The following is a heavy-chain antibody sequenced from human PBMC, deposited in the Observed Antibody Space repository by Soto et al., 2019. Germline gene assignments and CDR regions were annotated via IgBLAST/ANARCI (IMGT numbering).Heavy chain of an antibody. CDR3: VKEKLYSNYEYYFDY. CDR1: GFTFRNYA. V-gene: IGHV3-9*01. J-gene: IGHJ4*02. CDR2: ISWHSGTI. D-gene: IGHD4-4*01. Sequence: VQLVESGGGLVQPGRSLRLSCAASGFTFRNYAMHWVRRAPGKGREWVSGISWHSGTIGYADSVRGRFTISRDNAKNSLYLQMNSLRPEDTALYYCVKEKLYSNYEYYFDYWGQGTLVTVSS.